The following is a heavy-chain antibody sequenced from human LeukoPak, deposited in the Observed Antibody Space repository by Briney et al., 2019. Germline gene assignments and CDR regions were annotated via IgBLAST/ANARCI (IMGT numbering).Heavy chain of an antibody. D-gene: IGHD6-13*01. CDR2: ISSSGSTI. V-gene: IGHV3-48*03. CDR1: GFTFSSYE. Sequence: GGSLRLSCAASGFTFSSYEMNWVRQAPGKGLEWVSYISSSGSTIFYADSVQGRFTISRDNAKNSLYLQMNSLRAEDTAVYYRAREAAAGMNPLLYWGQGTLVTVSS. CDR3: AREAAAGMNPLLY. J-gene: IGHJ4*02.